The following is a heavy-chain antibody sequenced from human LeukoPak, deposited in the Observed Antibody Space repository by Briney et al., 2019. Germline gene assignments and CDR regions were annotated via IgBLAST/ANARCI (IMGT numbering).Heavy chain of an antibody. CDR1: GYTFTSYA. CDR3: ARYDLGSSCYDY. Sequence: ASVKVSCKASGYTFTSYAMHWVRQAPGQRLEWMGWINAGNGNTKYSQKFQGRVTMTTDTSTSTAYMELRSLRSDDTAVYYCARYDLGSSCYDYWGQGTLVTVSS. D-gene: IGHD6-13*01. CDR2: INAGNGNT. J-gene: IGHJ4*02. V-gene: IGHV1-3*01.